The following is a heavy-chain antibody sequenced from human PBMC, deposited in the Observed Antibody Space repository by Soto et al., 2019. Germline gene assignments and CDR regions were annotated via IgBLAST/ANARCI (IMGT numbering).Heavy chain of an antibody. Sequence: ASVKVSCKASGYTFSSYDISWVRQAPGQGLERMGWISVYNGDTKYAQKVQGRVTMTTDTSTSTAYMELRSLRSGDTALYYCARVLTYYDILTGYWLDYWGQGTLVTVSS. V-gene: IGHV1-18*01. CDR3: ARVLTYYDILTGYWLDY. D-gene: IGHD3-9*01. CDR2: ISVYNGDT. J-gene: IGHJ4*02. CDR1: GYTFSSYD.